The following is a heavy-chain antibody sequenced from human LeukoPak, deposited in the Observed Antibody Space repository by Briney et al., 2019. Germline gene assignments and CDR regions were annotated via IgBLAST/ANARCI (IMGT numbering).Heavy chain of an antibody. V-gene: IGHV3-23*01. Sequence: PGGSLRLSCAASEFTFSSYAMQWVRQAPGKGLEWVSGISASGGSTWYADSVKGRFTISRDNSENTLYLQMKSLRAEDTAVYYCARGDGYNFFDYWGQGTLVTVSS. CDR3: ARGDGYNFFDY. D-gene: IGHD5-24*01. CDR1: EFTFSSYA. J-gene: IGHJ4*02. CDR2: ISASGGST.